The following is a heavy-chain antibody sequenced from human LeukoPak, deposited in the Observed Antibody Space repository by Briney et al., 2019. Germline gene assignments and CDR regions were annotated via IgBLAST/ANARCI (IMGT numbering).Heavy chain of an antibody. D-gene: IGHD6-6*01. CDR3: AVTYSSSSKAFDI. J-gene: IGHJ3*02. CDR1: GGSISSSSYY. CDR2: IYYSGST. Sequence: SETLSLTCTVSGGSISSSSYYWGWIRQPPGKGLEWIGSIYYSGSTYYNPSLKSRVTISVDTSKNQFSLQLSSVTAADTAVYYCAVTYSSSSKAFDIWGQGTMVAVS. V-gene: IGHV4-39*01.